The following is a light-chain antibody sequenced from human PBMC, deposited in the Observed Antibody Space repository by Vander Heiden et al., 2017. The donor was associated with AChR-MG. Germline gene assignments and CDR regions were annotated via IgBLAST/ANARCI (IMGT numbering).Light chain of an antibody. CDR2: LGS. CDR3: MQALQTPLT. V-gene: IGKV2-28*01. CDR1: QSLLHTNGYRY. J-gene: IGKJ4*01. Sequence: EIVMTHSPLSLPVTPGEPASFSCRSSQSLLHTNGYRYLDWYLQKPGQSPQLLIYLGSNRASGVPDRFSGSGSGTDFTLTISRVEAEDVGVYYCMQALQTPLTFGGGTKVEIK.